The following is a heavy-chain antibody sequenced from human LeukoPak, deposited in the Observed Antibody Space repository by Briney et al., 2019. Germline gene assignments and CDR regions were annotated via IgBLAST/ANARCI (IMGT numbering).Heavy chain of an antibody. CDR2: IYTSGST. CDR1: GGSISSYY. D-gene: IGHD6-19*01. V-gene: IGHV4-4*07. Sequence: KASETLSLTCTVSGGSISSYYWSWIRQTAGKGLEWIGRIYTSGSTNYNPSLKSRVTMSVDTSKNQFSLKLSSVTAADTAVYYCARDSTSSGWFTLFDYWGQGTLVTVSS. J-gene: IGHJ4*02. CDR3: ARDSTSSGWFTLFDY.